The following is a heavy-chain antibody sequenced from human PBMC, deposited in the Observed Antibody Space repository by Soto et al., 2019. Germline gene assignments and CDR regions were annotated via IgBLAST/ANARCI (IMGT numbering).Heavy chain of an antibody. V-gene: IGHV3-9*01. CDR3: AKDIHSRLTTTPTALDY. D-gene: IGHD4-17*01. CDR1: GFTFDDYA. CDR2: ITWSSGNM. Sequence: GGSLRLSCAASGFTFDDYAMHWVRQAPGKGLEWVSGITWSSGNMFYANSVKGRFTISRDNAKTSLYLQMNSLRDEDTAFYYCAKDIHSRLTTTPTALDYWGRGTLVTVSS. J-gene: IGHJ4*02.